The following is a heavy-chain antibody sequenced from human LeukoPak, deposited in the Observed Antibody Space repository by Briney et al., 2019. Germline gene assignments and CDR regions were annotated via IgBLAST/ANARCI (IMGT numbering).Heavy chain of an antibody. CDR2: ISSSGSTI. V-gene: IGHV3-11*04. CDR3: ARDPPYSGGYYVLDY. J-gene: IGHJ4*02. CDR1: GFTFSDYY. Sequence: NSGGSLRLSCAASGFTFSDYYMSWIRQAPGKGLEWVSYISSSGSTIYYADSVKGRFTISRDNAKNSLYLQMNSLRAEDTAVYYCARDPPYSGGYYVLDYWGQGTLVTVSS. D-gene: IGHD1-26*01.